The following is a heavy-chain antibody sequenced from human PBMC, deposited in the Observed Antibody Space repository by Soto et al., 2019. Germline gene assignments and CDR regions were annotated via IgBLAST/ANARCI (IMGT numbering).Heavy chain of an antibody. Sequence: ASVKVSCKASGYTFTSYAMQWGRQAPGQRLEWMGWINAGNGNTKYSQKFQGRVTITRDTSASTAYMELSSLRSEDTAVYYCARSIVVVTALDYWGQGTLVTVFS. V-gene: IGHV1-3*01. CDR1: GYTFTSYA. CDR3: ARSIVVVTALDY. CDR2: INAGNGNT. D-gene: IGHD2-21*02. J-gene: IGHJ4*02.